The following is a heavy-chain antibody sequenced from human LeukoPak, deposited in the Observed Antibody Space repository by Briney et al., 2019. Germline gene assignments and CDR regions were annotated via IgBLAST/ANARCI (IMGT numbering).Heavy chain of an antibody. D-gene: IGHD3-22*01. V-gene: IGHV3-21*05. Sequence: GGSLRLSCAASGFTFSSYAMSWVRQAPGKGLEWLSIITSSSNFIYYADSVKGRFTVSRDNAKNSLYLQMDSLRAEDTAVYYCARRVPSQVITDYLDYWGLGALVTVSS. J-gene: IGHJ4*02. CDR2: ITSSSNFI. CDR1: GFTFSSYA. CDR3: ARRVPSQVITDYLDY.